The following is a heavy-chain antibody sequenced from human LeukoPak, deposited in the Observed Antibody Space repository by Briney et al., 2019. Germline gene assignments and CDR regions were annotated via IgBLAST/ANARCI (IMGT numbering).Heavy chain of an antibody. CDR2: TYYRSKLYN. Sequence: PSQTLSLTCAIFGDIVSSNSATWNWIRQSPSRGLEWLGRTYYRSKLYNDYAVSVKSRITINPDTSKNQFSLQLNSVSPEDTAVYYCARCRYNWNDLIPYYYMDVWGKGTTVTVSS. CDR3: ARCRYNWNDLIPYYYMDV. J-gene: IGHJ6*03. D-gene: IGHD1-20*01. CDR1: GDIVSSNSAT. V-gene: IGHV6-1*01.